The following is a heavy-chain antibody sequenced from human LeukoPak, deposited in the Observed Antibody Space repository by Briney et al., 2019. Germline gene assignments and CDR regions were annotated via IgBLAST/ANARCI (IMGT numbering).Heavy chain of an antibody. CDR3: AREGSGRAVAGTFDY. Sequence: SETLSLTCTVSGYSISSGYYWGWIRQSPGKGREWIATISHSESTYYNPSLKSRVTISVDTSKNQFSLKLSSVTAADTAVYSCAREGSGRAVAGTFDYWSQGALVTVSS. V-gene: IGHV4-38-2*02. CDR1: GYSISSGYY. D-gene: IGHD6-13*01. J-gene: IGHJ4*02. CDR2: ISHSEST.